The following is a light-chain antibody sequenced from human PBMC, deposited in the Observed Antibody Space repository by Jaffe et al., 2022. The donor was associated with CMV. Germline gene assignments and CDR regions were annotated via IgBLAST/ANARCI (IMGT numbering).Light chain of an antibody. V-gene: IGLV2-23*02. CDR3: CSYATVRGVV. CDR1: SSDVGSSSP. CDR2: EVS. J-gene: IGLJ2*01. Sequence: QSALTQPASVSGSPGQSITISCAGTSSDVGSSSPVSWYQQHAGKAPKLVIYEVSKRPSGVSNRFSGSKSGNAASLTISGLQAEDEADYYCCSYATVRGVVFGGGTKLTVL.